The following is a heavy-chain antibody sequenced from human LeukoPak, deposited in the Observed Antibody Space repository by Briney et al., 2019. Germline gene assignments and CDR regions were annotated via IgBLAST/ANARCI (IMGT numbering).Heavy chain of an antibody. D-gene: IGHD6-19*01. Sequence: GGSLRLSCAASGFTFSSYAMHWVRQAPGKGLEWVAVISYDGSNKYYADSVKGRFTISRDNSKNTLYLQMNSLRAEDTAVYYCARPPEQWLVLGYFDHWGQGTLVTVSS. CDR1: GFTFSSYA. J-gene: IGHJ4*02. CDR3: ARPPEQWLVLGYFDH. CDR2: ISYDGSNK. V-gene: IGHV3-30*04.